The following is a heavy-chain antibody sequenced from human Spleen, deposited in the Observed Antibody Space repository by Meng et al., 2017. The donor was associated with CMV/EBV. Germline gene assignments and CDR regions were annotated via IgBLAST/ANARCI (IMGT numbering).Heavy chain of an antibody. D-gene: IGHD6-13*01. V-gene: IGHV3-11*04. Sequence: GGSLRLSCAASGFTFSDYYMSWIRQAPGKGLEWVSYISSSGSTIYYADSVKGRFTISRDNAKNSLFLQMNSLRAEDTAVYYCARAIRSSWMRGHYFDYWGQGTLVNVSS. CDR2: ISSSGSTI. CDR1: GFTFSDYY. J-gene: IGHJ4*02. CDR3: ARAIRSSWMRGHYFDY.